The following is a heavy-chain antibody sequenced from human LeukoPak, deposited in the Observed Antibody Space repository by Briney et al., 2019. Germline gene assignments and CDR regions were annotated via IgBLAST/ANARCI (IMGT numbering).Heavy chain of an antibody. D-gene: IGHD4-17*01. V-gene: IGHV4-59*01. Sequence: SETLSLTCTVSGGSISSYYWSWIRQPPGKGLEWIGYIYYSGSTNYNPSLKSRVTISVDTSKNQFSLKLSSVTAADTAVYYCAREAPLGEYGDYVTDYWGQGTLDTVSS. CDR2: IYYSGST. J-gene: IGHJ4*02. CDR3: AREAPLGEYGDYVTDY. CDR1: GGSISSYY.